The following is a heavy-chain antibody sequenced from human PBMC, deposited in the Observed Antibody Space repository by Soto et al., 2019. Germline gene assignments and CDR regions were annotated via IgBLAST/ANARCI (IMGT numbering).Heavy chain of an antibody. J-gene: IGHJ4*02. V-gene: IGHV1-69*02. CDR1: GGTFSSYT. CDR3: ARGRSALHGGFDY. Sequence: QVQLVQSGAEVKKPGSSVKVSCKASGGTFSSYTISWVRQAPGQGLEWMGRIIPILGIANYAQKFQGRVTITADKSTSTDCMELSSLRSEDTAVYYCARGRSALHGGFDYWGQGTLVTVSS. D-gene: IGHD3-16*01. CDR2: IIPILGIA.